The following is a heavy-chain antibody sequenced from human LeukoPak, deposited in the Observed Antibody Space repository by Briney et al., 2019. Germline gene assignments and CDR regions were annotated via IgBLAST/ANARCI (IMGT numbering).Heavy chain of an antibody. Sequence: SETLSLTCTVSGGSISSSNYYWSWIRQPPGKGLEWIGYIYYSGSTNYNPSLKSRVTISVDTSKNQFSLKLSSVTAADTAVYYCARGGIAARWRPHYYYYMDVWGKGTTVTVSS. CDR1: GGSISSSNYY. CDR3: ARGGIAARWRPHYYYYMDV. J-gene: IGHJ6*03. D-gene: IGHD6-6*01. CDR2: IYYSGST. V-gene: IGHV4-61*05.